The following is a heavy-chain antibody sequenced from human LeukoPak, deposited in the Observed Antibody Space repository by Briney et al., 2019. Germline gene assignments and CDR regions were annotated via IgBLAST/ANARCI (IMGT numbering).Heavy chain of an antibody. CDR3: ARDSFSVSPDY. D-gene: IGHD2/OR15-2a*01. CDR2: ISAYNGNT. Sequence: ASVKVSCKASGYTFTNYGITWVRQAPGQGLEWMGWISAYNGNTNSAEKLQGRITMTTDTSTNTAYMELRSLRSDDTAIYYCARDSFSVSPDYWGQGTLVTASS. J-gene: IGHJ4*02. CDR1: GYTFTNYG. V-gene: IGHV1-18*01.